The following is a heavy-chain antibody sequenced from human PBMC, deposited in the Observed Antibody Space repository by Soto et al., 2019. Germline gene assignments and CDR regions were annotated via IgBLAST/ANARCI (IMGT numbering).Heavy chain of an antibody. J-gene: IGHJ4*02. CDR1: GFTFSSYW. D-gene: IGHD1-26*01. Sequence: LRLSCAASGFTFSSYWMSWVRQAPGKGLEWVANIKQDGSEKYYVDSVKGRFTISRDNAKNSLYLQMNSLRAEDTAVYYCARDLIVGASYIPGYWGQGTLVTVSS. CDR3: ARDLIVGASYIPGY. V-gene: IGHV3-7*03. CDR2: IKQDGSEK.